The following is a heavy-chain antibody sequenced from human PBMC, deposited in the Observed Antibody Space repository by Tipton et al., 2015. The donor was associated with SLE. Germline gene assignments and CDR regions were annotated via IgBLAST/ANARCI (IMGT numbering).Heavy chain of an antibody. CDR2: IHDSGAT. Sequence: TLSLTCTVSGGSISSGGYYWSRIRQHPGKGLEWIGYIHDSGATFYNPSLRSRSAISVDTSQNQFSLRLTSVTAADTAVYYCAGHLGASFDFWGQGILVTVSS. V-gene: IGHV4-31*03. CDR3: AGHLGASFDF. J-gene: IGHJ4*02. CDR1: GGSISSGGYY.